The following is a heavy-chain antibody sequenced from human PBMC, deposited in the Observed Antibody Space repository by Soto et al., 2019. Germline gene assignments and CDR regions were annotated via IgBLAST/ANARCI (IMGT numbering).Heavy chain of an antibody. CDR1: GFTFSSYG. CDR2: ISYDGSNK. V-gene: IGHV3-30*18. Sequence: GGSLRLSCAASGFTFSSYGMHWVRQAPGKGLEWVAVISYDGSNKYYADSVKGRFTISRDNSKNTLYLQMNSLRAEDTAVYYCANDIGSGPLDYWGQGTLVTV. CDR3: ANDIGSGPLDY. D-gene: IGHD3-3*01. J-gene: IGHJ4*02.